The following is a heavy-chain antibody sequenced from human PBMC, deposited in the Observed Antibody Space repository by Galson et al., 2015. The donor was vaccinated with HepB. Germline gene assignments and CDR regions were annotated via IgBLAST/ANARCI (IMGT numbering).Heavy chain of an antibody. J-gene: IGHJ6*02. CDR2: FSGYDGST. CDR3: ARDSRLELRLNNYFSYEMDV. Sequence: SVKVSCKASGYSFSNYGLSWIRQAPGPGLEWMGWFSGYDGSTNYAQRFQGRVTMTADASTGTAYLELRNLGSDDTAVYFCARDSRLELRLNNYFSYEMDVWGQGSAVTVSS. D-gene: IGHD1-7*01. V-gene: IGHV1-18*01. CDR1: GYSFSNYG.